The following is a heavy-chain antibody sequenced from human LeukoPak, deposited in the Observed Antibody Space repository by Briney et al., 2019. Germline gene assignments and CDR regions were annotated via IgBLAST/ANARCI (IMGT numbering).Heavy chain of an antibody. J-gene: IGHJ6*02. CDR1: GGSISSYY. Sequence: PSETLSLTCTVSGGSISSYYWSWIRQPPGKGLEWIGYIYYSGSTNYNPSLKSRVTISVDTSKNQFSLKLSSVTAADTAVYYCARRAVDTEGMDVWGQGTTVTVSS. CDR2: IYYSGST. V-gene: IGHV4-59*08. CDR3: ARRAVDTEGMDV. D-gene: IGHD5-18*01.